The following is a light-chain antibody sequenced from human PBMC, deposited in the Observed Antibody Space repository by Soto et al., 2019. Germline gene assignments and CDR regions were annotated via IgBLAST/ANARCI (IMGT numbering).Light chain of an antibody. V-gene: IGKV1-9*01. CDR2: AAS. CDR1: QGISRY. J-gene: IGKJ4*01. Sequence: IQLTQSPSSLSASVGDSVTITCRASQGISRYLSWYQQKTGRAPKLLISAASTLQSGVPARFSGSGSGTDFTLSITSLQPEDFATYYCKQLNTYPVTFGGGTKVEI. CDR3: KQLNTYPVT.